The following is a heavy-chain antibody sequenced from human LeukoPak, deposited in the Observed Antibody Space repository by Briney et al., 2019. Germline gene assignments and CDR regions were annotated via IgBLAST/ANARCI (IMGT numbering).Heavy chain of an antibody. Sequence: GGSLRLSCAASGFAFSIYWMHWVRQAPGKGLVWVSYIKSDGTSTKYADSVKGRFTISRDNAKNTLYLQMNSLRAEDMAVYYCARGTNYGFDPWGQGTLVTVSA. CDR2: IKSDGTST. CDR3: ARGTNYGFDP. CDR1: GFAFSIYW. J-gene: IGHJ5*02. V-gene: IGHV3-74*03. D-gene: IGHD1-7*01.